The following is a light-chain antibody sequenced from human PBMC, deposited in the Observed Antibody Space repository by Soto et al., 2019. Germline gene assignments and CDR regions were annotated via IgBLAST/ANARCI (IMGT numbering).Light chain of an antibody. Sequence: QSALTQPASVSGSHGQSITISCTGTSSDVGSYNFVSWYQQHPGKAPKVMIYEGSKRPSGVSNRFSGSKSGNTASLTISGLQAEDEADYYCCSYAGSSTWVFGTGTNVTVL. J-gene: IGLJ1*01. CDR2: EGS. V-gene: IGLV2-23*01. CDR3: CSYAGSSTWV. CDR1: SSDVGSYNF.